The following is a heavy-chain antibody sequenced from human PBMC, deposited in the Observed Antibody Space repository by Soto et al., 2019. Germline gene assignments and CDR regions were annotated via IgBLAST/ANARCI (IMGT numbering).Heavy chain of an antibody. V-gene: IGHV1-69*19. CDR2: ISPMFGAA. CDR1: GGTFNTYA. CDR3: AREVQVHTPAFVY. Sequence: QVQLVQSGAAMKKPGSSVKVSCQSSGGTFNTYAMNWVRQAPGQGPEWMGDISPMFGAANYAPKFQDRVTIPADESTGTSYMQLSSLTSEDTALYFCAREVQVHTPAFVYWGQGTLVTVSS. J-gene: IGHJ4*02. D-gene: IGHD3-10*01.